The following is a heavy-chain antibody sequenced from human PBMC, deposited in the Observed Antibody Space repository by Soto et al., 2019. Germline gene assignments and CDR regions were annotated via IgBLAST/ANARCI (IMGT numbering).Heavy chain of an antibody. D-gene: IGHD2-2*01. J-gene: IGHJ6*03. CDR1: GGSISSYY. Sequence: SETLSLTCTVSGGSISSYYWSWIRQPPGKGLEWIGYIYYSGSTNYNPSLKSRVTISVDTSKNQFSLKLSSVTAADTAVYYCARRKLGYCSSTSCSAYYYYYMDVWGKGTTVTVSS. CDR3: ARRKLGYCSSTSCSAYYYYYMDV. V-gene: IGHV4-59*01. CDR2: IYYSGST.